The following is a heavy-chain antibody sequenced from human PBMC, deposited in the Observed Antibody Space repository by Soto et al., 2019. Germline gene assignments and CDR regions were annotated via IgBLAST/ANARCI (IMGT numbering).Heavy chain of an antibody. CDR1: GYSFTTYS. V-gene: IGHV5-10-1*01. Sequence: GDAMKLSCKGSGYSFTTYSISWVRQMPGKGLEWMGRIDPTDSSTKYNPSFQGHVTFSADKSITTAYLQWSSLTATDTAIYYCRIYGAYNLGTKSGMDVCCQGST. D-gene: IGHD3-16*01. CDR3: RIYGAYNLGTKSGMDV. J-gene: IGHJ6*02. CDR2: IDPTDSST.